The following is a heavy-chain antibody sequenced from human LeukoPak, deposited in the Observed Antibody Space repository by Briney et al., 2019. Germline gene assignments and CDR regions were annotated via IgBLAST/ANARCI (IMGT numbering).Heavy chain of an antibody. J-gene: IGHJ4*02. Sequence: GGSLRLSCAASGFTVGTNSMSRVRQSPGKGLEWVSYISSGSRTIYYADSVRGRFTISRDNAKNSLYLQMNSLRDEDTAIYYCARGEYYGFYYFDYWGQGTLVTVSS. V-gene: IGHV3-48*02. CDR1: GFTVGTNS. CDR3: ARGEYYGFYYFDY. D-gene: IGHD4-17*01. CDR2: ISSGSRTI.